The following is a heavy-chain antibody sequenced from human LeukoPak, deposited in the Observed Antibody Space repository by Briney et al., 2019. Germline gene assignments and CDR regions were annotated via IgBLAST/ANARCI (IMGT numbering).Heavy chain of an antibody. D-gene: IGHD2-15*01. CDR3: ARDASVSCSGGSCSTIDY. CDR2: FSGSGGNT. CDR1: GFTLSNYA. V-gene: IGHV3-23*01. Sequence: GGSLRLSCVVSGFTLSNYAMNWVRQAPGKGLEWVSVFSGSGGNTYYADSVKGRFTISRDNAKNSLYLQMNSLRAEDTAVYYCARDASVSCSGGSCSTIDYWGQGTLVTVSS. J-gene: IGHJ4*02.